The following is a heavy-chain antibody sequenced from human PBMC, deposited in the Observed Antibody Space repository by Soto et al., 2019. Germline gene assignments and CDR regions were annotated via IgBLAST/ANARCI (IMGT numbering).Heavy chain of an antibody. D-gene: IGHD3-3*01. CDR2: VNWNSADI. CDR1: GFTFDEYT. J-gene: IGHJ6*03. V-gene: IGHV3-9*01. Sequence: EVQLVESGGGLVQPGRSLKLSCAASGFTFDEYTMHWDRQAPGKGLEWVSGVNWNSADIGYAESLKGRFAISRDKAKNSLYLQMHSLRAEDTPFYYCVKEGRFLGQMPYYYMDVWGKGTTVTVSS. CDR3: VKEGRFLGQMPYYYMDV.